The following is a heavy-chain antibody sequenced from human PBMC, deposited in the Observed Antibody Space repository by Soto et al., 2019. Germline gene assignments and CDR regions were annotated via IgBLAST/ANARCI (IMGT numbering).Heavy chain of an antibody. D-gene: IGHD3-3*01. J-gene: IGHJ6*02. CDR3: AREKTSEATYYVFRSGYPYYYYGMDA. Sequence: SLRLSFAASGFTFDNYAMQSDRQAPGKGLEGVSGTIWSRNTIAYADSVKGRFNIPSDNSKNTLDLQMNSLRAEDTAVYYCAREKTSEATYYVFRSGYPYYYYGMDAGGQGTTVTVSS. V-gene: IGHV3-9*01. CDR1: GFTFDNYA. CDR2: TIWSRNTI.